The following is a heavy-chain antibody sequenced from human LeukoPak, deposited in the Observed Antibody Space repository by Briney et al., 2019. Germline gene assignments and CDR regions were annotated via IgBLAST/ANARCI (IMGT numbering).Heavy chain of an antibody. CDR3: TRDRGEMATYDY. V-gene: IGHV3-49*04. Sequence: GGSLRLSCTASGFTFGDYAMSWVRQAPGKGLEWVGFIRSKAYGGTTEYAASVKGRFTISRDDSKSIAYLQMNSLKTEDTAVYYCTRDRGEMATYDYWGQGTLVIVSS. CDR1: GFTFGDYA. J-gene: IGHJ4*02. CDR2: IRSKAYGGTT. D-gene: IGHD5-24*01.